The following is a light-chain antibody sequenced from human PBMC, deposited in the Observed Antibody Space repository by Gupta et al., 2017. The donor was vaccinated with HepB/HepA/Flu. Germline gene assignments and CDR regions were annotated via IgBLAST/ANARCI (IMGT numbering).Light chain of an antibody. CDR1: SSDIGYYDY. CDR3: SSYTNMRIRV. Sequence: QSALTQPASMSGSPGQSLTISCTGTSSDIGYYDYVSWYQQHPGKAPKVLIYDVTKRSAGVSDRFSGSKSGKTASLTISGLQAEDEADYFCSSYTNMRIRVFGGGTRVTVL. CDR2: DVT. J-gene: IGLJ2*01. V-gene: IGLV2-14*03.